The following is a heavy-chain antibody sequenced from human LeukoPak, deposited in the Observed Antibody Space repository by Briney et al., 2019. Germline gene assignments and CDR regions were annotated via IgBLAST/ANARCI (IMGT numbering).Heavy chain of an antibody. J-gene: IGHJ6*03. CDR3: ARETQQQLNNNYFYYYMDV. D-gene: IGHD6-13*01. CDR2: VSYDGSNK. Sequence: PGGSLRLSCAASGFTFSYYAMHWVRQAPGKGLEWVTPVSYDGSNKYYADSVKGRFTISRDNSKNTLFLQMNSLRAEDTAVYYCARETQQQLNNNYFYYYMDVWGKGTTVTVSS. V-gene: IGHV3-30*04. CDR1: GFTFSYYA.